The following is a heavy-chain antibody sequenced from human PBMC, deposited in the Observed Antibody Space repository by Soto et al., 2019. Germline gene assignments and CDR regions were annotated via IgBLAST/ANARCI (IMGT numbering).Heavy chain of an antibody. D-gene: IGHD3-3*02. J-gene: IGHJ5*02. V-gene: IGHV4-39*01. CDR1: GGSISSSSYY. CDR2: IYYSGST. Sequence: SSETLSLTCTVSGGSISSSSYYWGWIRQPPGKGLEWIGSIYYSGSTYYNPSLKSRVTISVDTSKNQFSLKLSSVTAADPAVYYCASPKIAFYNWFDPWGQGTLVTVSS. CDR3: ASPKIAFYNWFDP.